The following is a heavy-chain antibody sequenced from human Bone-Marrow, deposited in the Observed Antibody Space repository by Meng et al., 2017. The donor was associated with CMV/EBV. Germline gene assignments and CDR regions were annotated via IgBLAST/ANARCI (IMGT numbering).Heavy chain of an antibody. Sequence: GGSLRLSCAASGFTFSSYSMNWVRQAPGKGLEWVALISFDGDNKYYADSVKGRFTISRDKSKNTLYLQLSSLRAEDTALYYCARDHTISPHFDYWGQGTLVTVSS. J-gene: IGHJ4*02. V-gene: IGHV3-33*08. D-gene: IGHD3-10*01. CDR2: ISFDGDNK. CDR3: ARDHTISPHFDY. CDR1: GFTFSSYS.